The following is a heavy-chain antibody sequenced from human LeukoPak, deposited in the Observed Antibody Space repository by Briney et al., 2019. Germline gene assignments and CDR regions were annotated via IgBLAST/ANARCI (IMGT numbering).Heavy chain of an antibody. D-gene: IGHD6-19*01. V-gene: IGHV3-7*01. CDR3: ARDGGFGSGWYPHYYMDV. Sequence: GGSLRLSCAASGFTFSSYWKSWVRKAPGQGKEWVANIKQDGRDKYYVDSLKGRFTISRDNAKNSLYLQMNSLRAEDTAVYYCARDGGFGSGWYPHYYMDVWGKVTTVTVSS. J-gene: IGHJ6*03. CDR2: IKQDGRDK. CDR1: GFTFSSYW.